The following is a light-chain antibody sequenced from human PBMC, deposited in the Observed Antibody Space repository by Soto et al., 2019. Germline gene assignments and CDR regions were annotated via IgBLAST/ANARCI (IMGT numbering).Light chain of an antibody. CDR3: QQYFSAPFT. V-gene: IGKV4-1*01. Sequence: DIVMTQSPDSLAVSLGERATINCKSSQSVLYSSINKNYLAWYQQKPGQPPRLLIYWASGRESGVPDQFSGSGSGTDFTLTISSLQAEDVAVYYCQQYFSAPFTFGPGTKVDIK. CDR1: QSVLYSSINKNY. CDR2: WAS. J-gene: IGKJ3*01.